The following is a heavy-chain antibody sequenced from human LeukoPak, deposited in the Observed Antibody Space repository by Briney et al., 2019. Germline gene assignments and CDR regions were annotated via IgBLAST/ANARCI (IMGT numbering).Heavy chain of an antibody. CDR1: GGSISSGNYY. D-gene: IGHD4-11*01. V-gene: IGHV4-61*02. J-gene: IGHJ4*02. CDR2: IYTSGST. CDR3: ARDRAYSNYGGFDY. Sequence: SETLSLTCTVSGGSISSGNYYWSWIRQPAGKGLEWIGRIYTSGSTNYNPSLKSRLTMSVDTSKNQFSLNLSSVTAADTAVYFCARDRAYSNYGGFDYWGQGTLVTVSS.